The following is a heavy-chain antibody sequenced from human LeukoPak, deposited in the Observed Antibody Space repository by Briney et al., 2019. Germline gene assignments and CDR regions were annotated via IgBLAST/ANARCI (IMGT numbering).Heavy chain of an antibody. CDR1: GFTLSSHW. CDR3: ARWNIRGTAHQLDY. CDR2: INQDASAK. V-gene: IGHV3-7*01. Sequence: GGSLRLSCAASGFTLSSHWMTWVRQAPGKGLEWVANINQDASAKYYVASVRGRLTISRDNAKNSIYLQMNSLRVDDTAVYYCARWNIRGTAHQLDYWGQGSLVTVSS. J-gene: IGHJ4*02. D-gene: IGHD1-7*01.